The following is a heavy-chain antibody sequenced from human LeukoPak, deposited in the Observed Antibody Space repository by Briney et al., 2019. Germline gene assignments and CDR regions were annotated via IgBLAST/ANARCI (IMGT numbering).Heavy chain of an antibody. CDR1: GFTFNSYA. V-gene: IGHV3-23*01. D-gene: IGHD3-10*01. Sequence: GGSLRLSCAASGFTFNSYAMSWVRQAPGKGLEWVSAISGSGGSKYYADSVKGRFTISRDNSKNTLYLQMNSLRAEDTAVYYCAKDVLTGVLPNWGQGTLVTVSS. J-gene: IGHJ4*02. CDR2: ISGSGGSK. CDR3: AKDVLTGVLPN.